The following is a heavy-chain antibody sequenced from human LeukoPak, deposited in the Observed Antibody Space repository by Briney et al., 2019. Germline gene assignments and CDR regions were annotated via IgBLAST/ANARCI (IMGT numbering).Heavy chain of an antibody. CDR3: AKDLEVGRWELIIDY. Sequence: GGSLRLSCAASGFTFSSYAMSWVRQAPGKGLEWVSAISGSGGSTYYADSVKGRFTISRDNSKNTLYLQMNSLRAVDTAVYYCAKDLEVGRWELIIDYWGQGTLVTVSS. D-gene: IGHD1-26*01. J-gene: IGHJ4*02. CDR1: GFTFSSYA. CDR2: ISGSGGST. V-gene: IGHV3-23*01.